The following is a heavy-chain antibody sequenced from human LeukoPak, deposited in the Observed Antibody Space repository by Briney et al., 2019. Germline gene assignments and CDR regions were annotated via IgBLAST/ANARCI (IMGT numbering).Heavy chain of an antibody. D-gene: IGHD3-10*01. CDR2: ITWNSATI. Sequence: PGRSPRLSCAASGFTFEAYTMHWVRQAPGKGLEWVSGITWNSATIRYADSVKGRFTISRDNAKNSLYLQMHSLRAEDTAFYYCAKDNMVRGVPPYFDYWGLGILVTVSS. J-gene: IGHJ4*02. CDR3: AKDNMVRGVPPYFDY. V-gene: IGHV3-9*01. CDR1: GFTFEAYT.